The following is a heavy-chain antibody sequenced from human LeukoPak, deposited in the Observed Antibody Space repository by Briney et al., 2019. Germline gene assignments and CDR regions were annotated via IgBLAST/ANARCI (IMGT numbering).Heavy chain of an antibody. J-gene: IGHJ6*03. V-gene: IGHV4-39*07. CDR3: ARGRGRRYYDFWSGYYPYYYYMDV. CDR1: GGSISSSSYY. CDR2: INHSGST. Sequence: SETLSLTCTVSGGSISSSSYYWGWIRQPPGKGLEWIGEINHSGSTNYNPSLKSRVTISVDTSKNQFSLKLSSVTAADTAVYYCARGRGRRYYDFWSGYYPYYYYMDVWGKGTTVTVSS. D-gene: IGHD3-3*01.